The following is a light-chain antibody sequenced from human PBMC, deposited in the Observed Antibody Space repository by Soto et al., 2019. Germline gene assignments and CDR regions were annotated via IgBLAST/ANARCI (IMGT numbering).Light chain of an antibody. CDR2: EVT. V-gene: IGLV2-8*01. Sequence: QSVLTQPASASGSPGQSFTISCTGTSGDVGGYDYVSWYQQHPGKAPKLMIYEVTKRPLGVPDRFSGSKSGNTASLTVSGLQAEDEADYYCSSYAGSDNPYVFGTGTKVTVL. CDR1: SGDVGGYDY. J-gene: IGLJ1*01. CDR3: SSYAGSDNPYV.